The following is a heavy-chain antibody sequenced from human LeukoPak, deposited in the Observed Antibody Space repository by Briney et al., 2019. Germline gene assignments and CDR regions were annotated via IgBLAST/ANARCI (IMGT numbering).Heavy chain of an antibody. J-gene: IGHJ4*02. CDR1: GFTFSNYW. V-gene: IGHV3-7*03. CDR3: ARLKAAAGSNFDY. CDR2: IKQDGSEK. Sequence: GGSLRLSCAASGFTFSNYWMSWVRQAPGKGLEWVSNIKQDGSEKYYVDSVKGRFTISRDTAKNSLYLQMNSLRAEDTALYYCARLKAAAGSNFDYWGQGTLVTVSS. D-gene: IGHD6-13*01.